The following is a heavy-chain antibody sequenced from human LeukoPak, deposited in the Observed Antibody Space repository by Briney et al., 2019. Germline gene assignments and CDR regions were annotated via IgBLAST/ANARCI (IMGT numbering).Heavy chain of an antibody. D-gene: IGHD3-3*01. J-gene: IGHJ6*03. CDR3: ARDMVFGVAGRYYYYYMDV. CDR1: GGSISSSSYY. Sequence: PSETLSLTCTVSGGSISSSSYYWGWIRQPPGKGLEWIGSIYYSGSTYYNPSLKSRVTISVDTSKNQFSLKLSSVTAADTAVYYCARDMVFGVAGRYYYYYMDVWGKGTTVTVSS. CDR2: IYYSGST. V-gene: IGHV4-39*02.